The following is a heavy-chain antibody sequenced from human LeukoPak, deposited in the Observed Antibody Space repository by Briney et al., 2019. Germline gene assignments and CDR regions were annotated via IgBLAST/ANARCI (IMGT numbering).Heavy chain of an antibody. CDR3: ARAGITMVRGPISD. J-gene: IGHJ4*02. V-gene: IGHV4-59*01. CDR1: GGSISSYY. CDR2: IYYSGST. Sequence: SETLSLTCTVSGGSISSYYWSWIRQPPGKGLEWIGYIYYSGSTNYNPSLKSRVAISVDTSKNQFSLKLSSVTAADTAVYYCARAGITMVRGPISDWGQGTLVTVSS. D-gene: IGHD3-10*01.